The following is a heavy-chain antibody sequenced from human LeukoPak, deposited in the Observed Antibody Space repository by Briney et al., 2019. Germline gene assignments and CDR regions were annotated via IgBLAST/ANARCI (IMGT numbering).Heavy chain of an antibody. V-gene: IGHV3-23*01. Sequence: GGSLRLSCAASGFTLSSYSMNWVRQAPGKGLEWVSAISGSGGSTYYADSVKGRFTISRDNSKNTLYLQMNSLRAEDTAVYYCAKWYYYDSSGYPDAFDIWGQGTMVTVSS. J-gene: IGHJ3*02. CDR1: GFTLSSYS. CDR2: ISGSGGST. D-gene: IGHD3-22*01. CDR3: AKWYYYDSSGYPDAFDI.